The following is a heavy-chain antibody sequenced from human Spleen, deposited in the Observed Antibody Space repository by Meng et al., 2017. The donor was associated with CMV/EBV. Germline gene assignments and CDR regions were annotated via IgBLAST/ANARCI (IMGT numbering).Heavy chain of an antibody. Sequence: GGSLRLSCAASGFTFASYWMHWVRHAPGKGLVWVARINTDGSSTNYEDSVKGRFTISRDNAKNTLYLQMNRLRAYDTAVYYCARGMLGYDYVWGSFAGWGQGTLVTVSS. CDR2: INTDGSST. V-gene: IGHV3-74*01. CDR3: ARGMLGYDYVWGSFAG. CDR1: GFTFASYW. D-gene: IGHD3-16*01. J-gene: IGHJ1*01.